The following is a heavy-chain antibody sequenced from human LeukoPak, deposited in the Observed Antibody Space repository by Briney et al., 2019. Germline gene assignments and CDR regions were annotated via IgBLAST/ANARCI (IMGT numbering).Heavy chain of an antibody. CDR2: IRQDGNSK. CDR1: GFTFSDSW. CDR3: SKGGFGG. V-gene: IGHV3-7*01. D-gene: IGHD3-3*01. Sequence: GGSLRLSCAASGFTFSDSWMNWVRQAPGKGLEWVASIRQDGNSKFYLDAVRGRFTISRDNAKNSLYLQMASLRVEDTAVYYCSKGGFGGWGQGTLVTVSS. J-gene: IGHJ4*02.